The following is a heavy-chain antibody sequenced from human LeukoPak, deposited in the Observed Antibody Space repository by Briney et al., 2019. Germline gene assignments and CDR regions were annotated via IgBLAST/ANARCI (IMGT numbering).Heavy chain of an antibody. CDR2: IRYDGSNK. CDR1: GFTFSSYD. V-gene: IGHV3-30*02. J-gene: IGHJ3*02. D-gene: IGHD6-6*01. Sequence: GQSLTLSCAAPGFTFSSYDMPWVRQAPAKGLEWVAFIRYDGSNKYYADSVKGRFTISRDNSKNTLYLQMNSLRAEDTAVYYCAKARHGPFDIWAQGTRVPVPS. CDR3: AKARHGPFDI.